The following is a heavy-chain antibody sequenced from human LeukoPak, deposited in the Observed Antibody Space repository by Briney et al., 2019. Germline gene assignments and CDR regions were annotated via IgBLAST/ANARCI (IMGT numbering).Heavy chain of an antibody. D-gene: IGHD6-6*01. V-gene: IGHV4-59*01. J-gene: IGHJ4*02. CDR1: GGSISSYY. CDR2: IYYSGST. Sequence: SETLSLTCTVSGGSISSYYWSWIRQPPGKGLEWIGYIYYSGSTNYNPSLKSRVTISVDTSKNQFSLKLSSVTAADTAVYYCARVRAAHPGDYWGQGTLVTVSS. CDR3: ARVRAAHPGDY.